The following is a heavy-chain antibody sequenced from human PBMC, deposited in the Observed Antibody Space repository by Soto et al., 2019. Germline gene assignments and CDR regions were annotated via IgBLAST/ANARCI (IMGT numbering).Heavy chain of an antibody. Sequence: GGSLRLSCAASGFTFSSYGMHWVRQAPGKGLEWVAVISYDGSNKYYADSVKGRFTISRDNSKNTLYLQMSSLRAEDTAVYYCAKVTSSSSWYSRDDGMDVWGQGTTVTVSS. V-gene: IGHV3-30*18. D-gene: IGHD6-13*01. CDR2: ISYDGSNK. CDR3: AKVTSSSSWYSRDDGMDV. CDR1: GFTFSSYG. J-gene: IGHJ6*02.